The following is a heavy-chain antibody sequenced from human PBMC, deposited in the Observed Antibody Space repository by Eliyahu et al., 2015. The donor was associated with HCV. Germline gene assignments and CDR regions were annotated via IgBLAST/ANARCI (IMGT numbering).Heavy chain of an antibody. CDR2: IIPILGIA. J-gene: IGHJ5*02. D-gene: IGHD2-2*01. CDR3: ARGGGSTRFDP. V-gene: IGHV1-69*04. CDR1: GGTFSSYA. Sequence: QVQLVQSGAXVKKPGSSVXVXCKASGGTFSSYAXXWVRQVPGQGLEWMGRIIPILGIANYAQKFQGRVTITADKSTSTAYMELSSLRSEDTAVYYCARGGGSTRFDPWGQGTLVTVSS.